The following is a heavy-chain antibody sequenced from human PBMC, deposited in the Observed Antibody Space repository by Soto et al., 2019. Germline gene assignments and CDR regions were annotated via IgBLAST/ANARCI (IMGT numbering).Heavy chain of an antibody. Sequence: EVQLLASGGGLVQPGGSLRLSCAASGFTFSNSAMTWVRQAAGKGLEWVSSISGPGGSTYYADSVQGRFTISRDNSKNTLFLQMNSLRAEDTALYYCARDERIAVAGTDTWGQGILVTVTS. CDR2: ISGPGGST. CDR3: ARDERIAVAGTDT. D-gene: IGHD6-19*01. J-gene: IGHJ5*02. V-gene: IGHV3-23*01. CDR1: GFTFSNSA.